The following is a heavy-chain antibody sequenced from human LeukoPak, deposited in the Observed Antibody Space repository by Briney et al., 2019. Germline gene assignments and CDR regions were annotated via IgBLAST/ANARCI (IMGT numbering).Heavy chain of an antibody. V-gene: IGHV3-11*01. J-gene: IGHJ6*02. CDR3: ARDKKVPAAIYYYYGMDV. CDR1: GFTFSDYY. CDR2: ISSSGSTI. Sequence: PGGSLRLSCAASGFTFSDYYMSWIRQAPGKGLEWVSYISSSGSTIYYADSVKGRFTISRDNAKNSLYLQMNSLRAEDTAVYHCARDKKVPAAIYYYYGMDVWGQGTTVTVSS. D-gene: IGHD2-2*02.